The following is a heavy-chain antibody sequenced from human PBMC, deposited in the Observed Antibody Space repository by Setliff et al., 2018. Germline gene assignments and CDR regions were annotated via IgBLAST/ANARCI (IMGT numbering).Heavy chain of an antibody. CDR2: ILSSGGT. J-gene: IGHJ5*02. V-gene: IGHV4-4*08. CDR1: GDSIRSYF. D-gene: IGHD6-13*01. Sequence: SETLSLTCIVSGDSIRSYFWSWIRQPPGKGVEWIGHILSSGGTNYNPSLKNRVSISLDTSKNQFSLNLNSVTAADTAVYFCARDTPHDPVSSNWYRNWFDPWGQGILVTV. CDR3: ARDTPHDPVSSNWYRNWFDP.